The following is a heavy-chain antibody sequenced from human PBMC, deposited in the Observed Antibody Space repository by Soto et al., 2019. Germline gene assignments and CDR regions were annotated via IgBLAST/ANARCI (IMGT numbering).Heavy chain of an antibody. V-gene: IGHV4-59*01. J-gene: IGHJ6*02. CDR2: ISYSGST. CDR1: GGSISSYY. Sequence: SETLSLTCTVSGGSISSYYWSWIRQPPGKGLEWIGYISYSGSTNYSPSLKSRLTISVDTSKNQFSLKLSSVTAADTAVYYCARDQDSGYVIKLLYFYNMDVWGQGTTVTVSS. CDR3: ARDQDSGYVIKLLYFYNMDV. D-gene: IGHD5-12*01.